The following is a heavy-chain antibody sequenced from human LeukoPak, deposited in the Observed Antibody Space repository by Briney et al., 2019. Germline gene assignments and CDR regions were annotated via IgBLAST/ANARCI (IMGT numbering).Heavy chain of an antibody. CDR1: GFTFSSYA. CDR2: ISGSGGST. Sequence: GGSLRLSCAASGFTFSSYAMSWVRQAPGKGLEWVSAISGSGGSTYYADSVKGRFTISRDNSKNTLCLQMNSLRAEDTAVYYCAKESDYYGSGSLGHWGQGTLVTVSS. J-gene: IGHJ4*02. CDR3: AKESDYYGSGSLGH. V-gene: IGHV3-23*01. D-gene: IGHD3-10*01.